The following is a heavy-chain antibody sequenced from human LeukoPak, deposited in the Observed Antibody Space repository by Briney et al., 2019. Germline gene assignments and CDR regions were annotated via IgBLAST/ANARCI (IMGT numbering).Heavy chain of an antibody. Sequence: GGSLRLSCAAPGFTFSSYWMHWVRPAPGKGLVWVSPINSDGSSTSYADSVKGRFTISRDNAQNTLYLQMHSLRAEDTAVYYCARGSSPYYWGQGTLVTVSS. CDR1: GFTFSSYW. CDR3: ARGSSPYY. V-gene: IGHV3-74*01. D-gene: IGHD6-6*01. CDR2: INSDGSST. J-gene: IGHJ4*02.